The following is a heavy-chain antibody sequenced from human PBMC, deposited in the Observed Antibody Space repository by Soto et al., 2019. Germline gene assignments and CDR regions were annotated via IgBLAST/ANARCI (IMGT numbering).Heavy chain of an antibody. J-gene: IGHJ6*02. D-gene: IGHD6-19*01. Sequence: GGSLRLSCVASGFTVSSNYMSWVRQAPGKGLEWVSVIYSGGSTYYADSVKGRFTISRDNSKNTLYLQMNSLRAEDTAVYYCARDRSGWYYYYGMDVWGQGTTVTVSS. CDR3: ARDRSGWYYYYGMDV. V-gene: IGHV3-53*01. CDR2: IYSGGST. CDR1: GFTVSSNY.